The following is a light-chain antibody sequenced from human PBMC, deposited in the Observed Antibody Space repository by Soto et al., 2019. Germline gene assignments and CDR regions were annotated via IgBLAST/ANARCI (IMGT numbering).Light chain of an antibody. Sequence: QSALTQSPSTSGTPGQRVTISCSGTNSNIGSNTVNWYQQFPGTAPKLLIYRNNERPSGVPDRFFGSKSGTSASLAISGLQSEDEADYYCAAWDDSLNGPVFGGGTKLTVL. J-gene: IGLJ3*02. CDR2: RNN. CDR1: NSNIGSNT. V-gene: IGLV1-44*01. CDR3: AAWDDSLNGPV.